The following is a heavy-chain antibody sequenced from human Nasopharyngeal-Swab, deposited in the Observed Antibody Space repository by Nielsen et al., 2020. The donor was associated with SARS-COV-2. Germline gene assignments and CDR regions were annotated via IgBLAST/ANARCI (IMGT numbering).Heavy chain of an antibody. D-gene: IGHD4-11*01. CDR3: ARLRATVTTSYYYYYYMDV. Sequence: WIRQPLGKGLEWIGSIYYSGSSYYNPSLESRVTISVDTSKNQFSLKLSSVTAADTAVYYCARLRATVTTSYYYYYYMDVWGKGTTVTVSS. J-gene: IGHJ6*03. V-gene: IGHV4-39*01. CDR2: IYYSGSS.